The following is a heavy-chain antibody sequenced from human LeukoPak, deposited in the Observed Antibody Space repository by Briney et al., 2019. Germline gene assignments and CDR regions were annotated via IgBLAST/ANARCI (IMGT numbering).Heavy chain of an antibody. Sequence: PGGSLRLSCAASGFTFSSYGMSWVRQAPGKGLEWVSAISHSGGDTYYADSVKGRFTISRDNSKNTLYLQMNSLRAEDTAVYYCARDFDSSGWYGAFDIWGQGTMVTVSS. CDR1: GFTFSSYG. D-gene: IGHD6-19*01. CDR3: ARDFDSSGWYGAFDI. V-gene: IGHV3-23*01. J-gene: IGHJ3*02. CDR2: ISHSGGDT.